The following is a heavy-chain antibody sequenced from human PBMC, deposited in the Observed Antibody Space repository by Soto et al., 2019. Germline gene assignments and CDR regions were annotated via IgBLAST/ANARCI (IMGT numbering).Heavy chain of an antibody. Sequence: EVQLVETGGGLIQPGGSLRLSCAASGFTVSSNYMSWVRQAPGKGLEWVSVIYSGGSTYYADSVKGRFSISRDNSKNTFYLQMNSLSSEDTAVYFCAKTITTFGGSSTGRGALLDYWGQGILVTVSS. D-gene: IGHD3-3*01. J-gene: IGHJ4*02. V-gene: IGHV3-53*05. CDR2: IYSGGST. CDR3: AKTITTFGGSSTGRGALLDY. CDR1: GFTVSSNY.